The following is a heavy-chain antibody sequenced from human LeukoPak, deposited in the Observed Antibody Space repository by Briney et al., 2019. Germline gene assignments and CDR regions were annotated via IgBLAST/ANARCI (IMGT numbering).Heavy chain of an antibody. J-gene: IGHJ6*03. D-gene: IGHD6-13*01. V-gene: IGHV4-59*01. CDR2: IYYSGST. CDR3: ARTTEAHSWRTRYYDYYMDV. Sequence: GSLRLSCAASGFTFSSCAMSWIRQPPGKGLEWIGYIYYSGSTNYNPSLKSRVTISVDTSKNQFSLKLSSVTAADTAVYYCARTTEAHSWRTRYYDYYMDVWGKGTTVTVSS. CDR1: GFTFSSCA.